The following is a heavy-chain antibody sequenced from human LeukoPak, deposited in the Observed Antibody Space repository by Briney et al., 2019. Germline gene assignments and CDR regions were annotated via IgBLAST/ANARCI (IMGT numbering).Heavy chain of an antibody. D-gene: IGHD6-19*01. V-gene: IGHV3-49*03. CDR2: IRSKPYGGTT. CDR1: GFSFGEYA. Sequence: GGSLRLSCTTSGFSFGEYAVSWFRQAPGKGLEWVGFIRSKPYGGTTESAASVKGRFSISRDDSKSIAYLQMNSLIMEDTAVYYCTRVRYSTGWLGGRFVAFDIWGQGTLVTVSS. CDR3: TRVRYSTGWLGGRFVAFDI. J-gene: IGHJ3*02.